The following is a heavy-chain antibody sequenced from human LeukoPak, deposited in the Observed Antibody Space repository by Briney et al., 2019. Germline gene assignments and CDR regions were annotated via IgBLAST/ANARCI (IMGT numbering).Heavy chain of an antibody. D-gene: IGHD6-13*01. V-gene: IGHV3-7*01. CDR2: IKQDGSEK. Sequence: PGGSLRLSCAASGFTFSSYWMNWVRQAPGKGLEWVANIKQDGSEKYYVDSVKGRFTISRDNSKNSLYLQMNSLRAEDTAVYYCAKGPKKQMVGSRGYYFDFWGQGTLVTVSS. CDR1: GFTFSSYW. J-gene: IGHJ4*02. CDR3: AKGPKKQMVGSRGYYFDF.